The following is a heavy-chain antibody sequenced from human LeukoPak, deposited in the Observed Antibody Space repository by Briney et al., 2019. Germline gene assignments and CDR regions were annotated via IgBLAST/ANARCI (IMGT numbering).Heavy chain of an antibody. D-gene: IGHD5-18*01. CDR1: GFSLTTSGMC. CDR2: IDWDDQI. CDR3: ARIKGGRYSYGRLAFDI. V-gene: IGHV2-70*11. J-gene: IGHJ3*02. Sequence: VSGPTLVNPTQTLTLTCTFSGFSLTTSGMCVSWIRQPPGKALEWLARIDWDDQIYYSASLRARLSISKDTSKNQVVLTLTNVDPVDTATYYCARIKGGRYSYGRLAFDIWGQGTMVTVSS.